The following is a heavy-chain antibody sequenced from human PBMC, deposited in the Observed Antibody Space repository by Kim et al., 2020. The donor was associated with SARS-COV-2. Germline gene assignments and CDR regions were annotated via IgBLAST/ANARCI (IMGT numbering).Heavy chain of an antibody. J-gene: IGHJ3*02. D-gene: IGHD3-9*01. V-gene: IGHV3-73*01. CDR3: TRTPTFYDVLTGFGGDAFDI. Sequence: AYAASVNGRFTISRDDSENTAYLQMNSLKTDDTAVYYCTRTPTFYDVLTGFGGDAFDIWGQGTVVTVSS.